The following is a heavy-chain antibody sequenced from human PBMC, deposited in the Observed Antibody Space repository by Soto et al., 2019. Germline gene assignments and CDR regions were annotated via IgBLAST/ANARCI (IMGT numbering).Heavy chain of an antibody. Sequence: QVQLQESGPGLVKPSETLSLTCTVSGGSISSYYWSWIRQPPGKGLEWIGYIYYSGSTNYNPSLXXRXTISVDTSKNQFSLKLSSVTAADTAVYYCARVLFGRGNWFDPWGQGTLVTVSS. CDR3: ARVLFGRGNWFDP. D-gene: IGHD3-3*01. J-gene: IGHJ5*02. CDR1: GGSISSYY. CDR2: IYYSGST. V-gene: IGHV4-59*01.